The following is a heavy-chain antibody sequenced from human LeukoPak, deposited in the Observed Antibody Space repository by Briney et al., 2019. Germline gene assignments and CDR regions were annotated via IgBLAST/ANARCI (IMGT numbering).Heavy chain of an antibody. V-gene: IGHV3-21*01. CDR2: ISSSSSYI. CDR1: GFTFSSYG. CDR3: AREFYSSSSDWFDP. D-gene: IGHD6-6*01. Sequence: PGRSLRLSCAASGFTFSSYGMNWVRQAPGKGLEWVSSISSSSSYIYYADSVKGRFTISRDNAKNSLYLQMNSLRAEDTAVYYCAREFYSSSSDWFDPWGQGTLVTVSS. J-gene: IGHJ5*02.